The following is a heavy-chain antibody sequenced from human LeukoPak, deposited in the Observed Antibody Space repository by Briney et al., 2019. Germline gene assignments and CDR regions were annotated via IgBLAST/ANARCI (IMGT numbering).Heavy chain of an antibody. D-gene: IGHD3-22*01. CDR1: GFTFSSYS. CDR2: IRSKAYGGTS. J-gene: IGHJ4*02. V-gene: IGHV3-49*04. CDR3: ARGVSYYDSGGWYY. Sequence: GGSLRLSCAASGFTFSSYSMNWVRQAPGKGLEWIGFIRSKAYGGTSEHAASVKGRFTISRDDSNSIAYLQMNSLKTEDSAVYYCARGVSYYDSGGWYYWGQGTLVTVSS.